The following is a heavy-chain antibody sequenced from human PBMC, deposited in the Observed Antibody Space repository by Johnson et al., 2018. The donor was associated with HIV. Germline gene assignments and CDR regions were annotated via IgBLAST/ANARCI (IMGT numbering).Heavy chain of an antibody. Sequence: QVQLVESGGGVVQPGGSLRLSCAASGFTFSSYGMHWVRQAPGKGLEWVAFIRYDGSNKYYADSVKGRFTISRDNSKNTLYLQMNSLRAVDTAVYYCARVVLVRLAVAGPSRDAFDIWGQGTMVTVSS. V-gene: IGHV3-30*02. J-gene: IGHJ3*02. CDR2: IRYDGSNK. CDR3: ARVVLVRLAVAGPSRDAFDI. D-gene: IGHD6-19*01. CDR1: GFTFSSYG.